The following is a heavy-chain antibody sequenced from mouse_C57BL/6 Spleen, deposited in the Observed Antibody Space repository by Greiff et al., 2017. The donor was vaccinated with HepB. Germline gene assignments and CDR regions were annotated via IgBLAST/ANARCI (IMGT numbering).Heavy chain of an antibody. V-gene: IGHV1-78*01. CDR1: GYTFTDYN. CDR2: IYPGDGST. CDR3: ARYCDGGYYALDY. D-gene: IGHD1-1*01. Sequence: QVQLQQSGAELVKPGASVKISCKASGYTFTDYNIHWVKQRPEQGLEWIGYIYPGDGSTKYNEKFKGKATLTADKSSSTAYMQLNSLTSEDSAVYFCARYCDGGYYALDYWGQGTSVTVSS. J-gene: IGHJ4*01.